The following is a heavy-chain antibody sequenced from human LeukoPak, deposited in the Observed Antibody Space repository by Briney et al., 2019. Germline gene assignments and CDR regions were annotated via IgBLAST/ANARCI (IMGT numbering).Heavy chain of an antibody. V-gene: IGHV4-34*01. CDR3: APEAPAGY. Sequence: SETLSLTCAVYGGSFSGYYWSWIRQPPGKGLEWIGEINHSGSTNYNPSLKSRVTISVDTSKNQFSLKLSSVTAADTAVYCCAPEAPAGYWGQGTLVTVSS. CDR1: GGSFSGYY. J-gene: IGHJ4*02. D-gene: IGHD2-2*01. CDR2: INHSGST.